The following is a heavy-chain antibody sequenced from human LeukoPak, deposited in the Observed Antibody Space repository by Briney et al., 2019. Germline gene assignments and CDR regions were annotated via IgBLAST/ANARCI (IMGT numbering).Heavy chain of an antibody. V-gene: IGHV3-33*01. CDR2: IWYDGSNK. D-gene: IGHD3-22*01. CDR3: ASQKTYYYDLNDPYFDY. Sequence: GGSLTLSCVASGFTFSSYGMHWVRQAPGKGLEWVAVIWYDGSNKYYADSVKGRFTISRDNSKNTLYLQMNSLRAEDTAVYYCASQKTYYYDLNDPYFDYWGQGTLVTVSS. J-gene: IGHJ4*02. CDR1: GFTFSSYG.